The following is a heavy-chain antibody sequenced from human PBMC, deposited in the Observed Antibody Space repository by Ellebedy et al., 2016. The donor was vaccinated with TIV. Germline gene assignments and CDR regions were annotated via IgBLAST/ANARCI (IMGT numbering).Heavy chain of an antibody. J-gene: IGHJ3*01. D-gene: IGHD1-26*01. CDR1: GGSISSYY. V-gene: IGHV4-59*01. CDR3: ARKFLSYDHAFDV. CDR2: IYYSGST. Sequence: SETLSLTCTVSGGSISSYYWSWIRQPPGKGLEWIGYIYYSGSTNYNPSLKSRVTISVDTSKNQFSLQLDSVTAADTAVYYCARKFLSYDHAFDVWGQGTRVTVSS.